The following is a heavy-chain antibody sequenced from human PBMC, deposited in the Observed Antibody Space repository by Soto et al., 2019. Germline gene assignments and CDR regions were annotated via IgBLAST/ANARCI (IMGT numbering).Heavy chain of an antibody. CDR1: GGSISSSTYH. CDR3: SRERESASEH. Sequence: PSGTLSLTCTVSGGSISSSTYHWAWIRQPPGKGLEWIAGIYYTGTTYYSPSLKSRVTISVDTSKNHFSLKLSSVTAADTAVYYCSRERESASEHWGQGTLVTVPQ. V-gene: IGHV4-39*02. J-gene: IGHJ4*02. CDR2: IYYTGTT.